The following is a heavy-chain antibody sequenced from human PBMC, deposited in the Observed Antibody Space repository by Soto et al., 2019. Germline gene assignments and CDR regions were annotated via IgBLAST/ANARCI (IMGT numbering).Heavy chain of an antibody. Sequence: PSETLSLTCAVYGGSFSGYYWSWIRQPPGKGLEWIGEINHSGSTNYNPSLKSRVTISVDTSKNQFSLKLSSVTAADTAVYYCARGQGSYYDFWSGYYTPRYFDYWGQGTLVTVSS. D-gene: IGHD3-3*01. CDR3: ARGQGSYYDFWSGYYTPRYFDY. CDR1: GGSFSGYY. CDR2: INHSGST. V-gene: IGHV4-34*01. J-gene: IGHJ4*02.